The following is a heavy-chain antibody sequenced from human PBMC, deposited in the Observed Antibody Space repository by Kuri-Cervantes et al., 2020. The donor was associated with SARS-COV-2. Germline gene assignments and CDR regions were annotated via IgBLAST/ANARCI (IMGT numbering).Heavy chain of an antibody. J-gene: IGHJ6*03. Sequence: GEFLKISCAASGFTVSSNYMSWVRQAPGKGLEWVSVIYSGGSTYYADSVKGRFTISRDNAKNSLYLQMNSLRAEDTAVYYCARDKSGSWYRVGYYMDVWGKGTTVTVSS. CDR3: ARDKSGSWYRVGYYMDV. V-gene: IGHV3-53*01. CDR1: GFTVSSNY. D-gene: IGHD6-13*01. CDR2: IYSGGST.